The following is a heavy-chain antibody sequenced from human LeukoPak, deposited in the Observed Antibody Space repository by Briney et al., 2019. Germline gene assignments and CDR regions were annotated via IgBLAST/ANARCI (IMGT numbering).Heavy chain of an antibody. CDR2: IKQDGNEK. J-gene: IGHJ4*02. CDR3: ARDPQWFGEGLGLVY. D-gene: IGHD3-10*01. V-gene: IGHV3-7*03. CDR1: GFSFNSYW. Sequence: GGSLRLSCAASGFSFNSYWMSWVRQAPGKGLEWVAYIKQDGNEKYYEDSVKGRFTITRDNAKISLFLQVNSLGAEDTAVYYCARDPQWFGEGLGLVYWGEGTLVTVSS.